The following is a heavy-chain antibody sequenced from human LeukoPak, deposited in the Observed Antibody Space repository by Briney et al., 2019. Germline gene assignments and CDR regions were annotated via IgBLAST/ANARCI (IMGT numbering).Heavy chain of an antibody. D-gene: IGHD2-2*01. CDR3: ARDLPGIY. V-gene: IGHV3-21*01. Sequence: GGSLRLSCAASGFTFSSYSMNWVRQAPGKGLEWVSSISSSSGYIYYADSVKGRFTISRDNAKNSLYLQMNSLRAEDTAVYYCARDLPGIYWGQGTLVTVSS. CDR2: ISSSSGYI. J-gene: IGHJ4*02. CDR1: GFTFSSYS.